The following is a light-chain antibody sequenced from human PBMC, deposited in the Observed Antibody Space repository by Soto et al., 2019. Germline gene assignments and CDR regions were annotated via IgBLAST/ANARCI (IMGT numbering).Light chain of an antibody. J-gene: IGKJ1*01. Sequence: EIVMTQSPATLSVSPGERATLSCRASQSVSGNLAWYQQKPGQAPRLLIYGASTRATGIPARFRGSGSGTEFTLTISRLQSEDFAVYYCQQYNNWPPAFGQGTKVEIK. CDR1: QSVSGN. CDR3: QQYNNWPPA. V-gene: IGKV3-15*01. CDR2: GAS.